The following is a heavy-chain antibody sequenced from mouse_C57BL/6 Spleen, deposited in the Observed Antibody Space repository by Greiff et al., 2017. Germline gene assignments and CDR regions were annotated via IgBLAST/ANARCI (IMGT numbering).Heavy chain of an antibody. Sequence: QVQLQQPGAELVKPGASVKLSCKASGYTFTSYWMHWVKQRPGRGLEWIGRIDAKSGGTKYNEKLQSKATLTVYQPSSTAYMQHSSLTSEEYAVYYCAKGYEYGNYVDDWGQGTTRTVSS. CDR3: AKGYEYGNYVDD. J-gene: IGHJ2*01. CDR2: IDAKSGGT. D-gene: IGHD2-4*01. CDR1: GYTFTSYW. V-gene: IGHV1-72*01.